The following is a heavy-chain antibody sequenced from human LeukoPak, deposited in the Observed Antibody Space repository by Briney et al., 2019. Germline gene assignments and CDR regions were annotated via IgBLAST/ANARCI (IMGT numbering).Heavy chain of an antibody. D-gene: IGHD6-13*01. Sequence: GGSLRLSCAASGFTVSSNYMSWVRQAPGKGLEWVSVIYSGGSTYYADSVKGRFTISRDNSKNTLYLQMNSLRAEDTAVYYCAKEQQPRYFDYWGQGTLVTVSS. CDR2: IYSGGST. CDR3: AKEQQPRYFDY. V-gene: IGHV3-53*01. CDR1: GFTVSSNY. J-gene: IGHJ4*02.